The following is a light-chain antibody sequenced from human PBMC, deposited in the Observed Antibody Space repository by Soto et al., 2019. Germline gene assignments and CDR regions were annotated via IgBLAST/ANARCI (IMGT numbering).Light chain of an antibody. CDR3: QQRSNWTRT. J-gene: IGKJ1*01. Sequence: EILLTQSPGILSLSPGERASLSCRASKSISSSFLAWYQQKPGKAPRLLIYGASSRATGIPERFSGTGSGTDFTLTISSLEPEDFAVYYCQQRSNWTRTFGQGTKVDIK. V-gene: IGKV3D-20*02. CDR2: GAS. CDR1: KSISSSF.